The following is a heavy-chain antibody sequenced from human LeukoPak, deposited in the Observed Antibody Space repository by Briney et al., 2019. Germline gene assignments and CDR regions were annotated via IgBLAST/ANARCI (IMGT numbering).Heavy chain of an antibody. CDR1: GYTFTSYG. Sequence: GASVKVSCKASGYTFTSYGISWVRQAPGQGLEWMGWISAYNGNTNYAQKLQGRVTMTTDTSTSTAYMELRSLRSDDTAVYYCARWAYYDFWSGYSAYYGMDVWGQGTTVTVSS. J-gene: IGHJ6*02. CDR2: ISAYNGNT. D-gene: IGHD3-3*01. CDR3: ARWAYYDFWSGYSAYYGMDV. V-gene: IGHV1-18*01.